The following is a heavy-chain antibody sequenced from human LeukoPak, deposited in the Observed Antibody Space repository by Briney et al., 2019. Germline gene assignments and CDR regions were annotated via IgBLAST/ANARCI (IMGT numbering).Heavy chain of an antibody. D-gene: IGHD3-22*01. CDR1: GGSISSGGYS. J-gene: IGHJ4*02. CDR2: IYHSGST. CDR3: ARHPDSSGYIFFDY. V-gene: IGHV4-30-2*01. Sequence: PSETLSLTCAVSGGSISSGGYSWSWIRQPPGKGLEWIGYIYHSGSTYYNPSLKSRVTISVDRSKNQFSLKLSSVTAADTAVYYCARHPDSSGYIFFDYWGQGTLVTVSS.